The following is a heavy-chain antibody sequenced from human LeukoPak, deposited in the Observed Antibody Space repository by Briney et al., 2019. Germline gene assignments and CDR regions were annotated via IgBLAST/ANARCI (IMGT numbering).Heavy chain of an antibody. J-gene: IGHJ6*03. CDR2: INHSGST. CDR1: GGSFSGYY. Sequence: SETLSLTCAVYGGSFSGYYWSWIRQPPGKGLEWIGEINHSGSTNYNPSLKSRVTISVDTSKNQFSLKLSSVTAADTAVYYCARRTWGYYYYYYYMDVWGKGTTVTVSS. V-gene: IGHV4-34*01. D-gene: IGHD3-16*01. CDR3: ARRTWGYYYYYYYMDV.